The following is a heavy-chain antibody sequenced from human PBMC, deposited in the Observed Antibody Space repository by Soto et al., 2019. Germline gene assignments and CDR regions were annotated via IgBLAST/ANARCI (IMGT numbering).Heavy chain of an antibody. CDR3: ARDLRVVGYDILTGYYTPDV. D-gene: IGHD3-9*01. V-gene: IGHV3-48*02. J-gene: IGHJ6*02. CDR1: GFTFSSYS. Sequence: GGSLRLSCAASGFTFSSYSMNWVRQAPGKGLEWVSYISSSSRTIYYADSVKGRFTISKDNAKNSLYLQMNSLRDEDTAVYYCARDLRVVGYDILTGYYTPDVWGQGTTVTVSS. CDR2: ISSSSRTI.